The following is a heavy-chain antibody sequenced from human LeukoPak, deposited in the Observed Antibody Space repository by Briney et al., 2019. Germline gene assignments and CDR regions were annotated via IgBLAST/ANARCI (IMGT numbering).Heavy chain of an antibody. V-gene: IGHV7-4-1*02. Sequence: ASVKVSCKASGYTFTSYAMNWVRQAPGQGLEWMGWINTNTGNPTYAQGFTGRFVFSLDTSVSTAYLQISSLKAEDTAVYYCARWTSCGGDCHILDYWGQGIPVTVSS. CDR1: GYTFTSYA. D-gene: IGHD2-21*02. CDR3: ARWTSCGGDCHILDY. J-gene: IGHJ4*02. CDR2: INTNTGNP.